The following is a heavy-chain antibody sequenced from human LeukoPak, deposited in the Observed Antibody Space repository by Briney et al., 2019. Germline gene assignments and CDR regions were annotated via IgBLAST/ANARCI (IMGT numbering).Heavy chain of an antibody. Sequence: ASVTVSCTASGYTFTSYGISWVRQAPGQGLEWMGWISTYNGNTNYAQNLQGRVTMSTDRSTSTAYRELRSLRSDDTAVYYCARGGVTMVRGVPYYFYYGMDVWGQGTTVTVSS. J-gene: IGHJ6*02. V-gene: IGHV1-18*01. CDR1: GYTFTSYG. D-gene: IGHD3-10*01. CDR2: ISTYNGNT. CDR3: ARGGVTMVRGVPYYFYYGMDV.